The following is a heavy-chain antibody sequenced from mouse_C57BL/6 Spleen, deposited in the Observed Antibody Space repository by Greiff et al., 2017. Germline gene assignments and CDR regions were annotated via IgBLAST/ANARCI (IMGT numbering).Heavy chain of an antibody. CDR1: GYTFTSYW. J-gene: IGHJ2*01. V-gene: IGHV1-50*01. CDR3: ARGEDSSGYVGY. D-gene: IGHD3-2*02. Sequence: VKLQQSGAELVKPGASVKLSCKASGYTFTSYWMQWVKQRPGQGLEWIGEIDPSDSYTNYNQKFKGKATLTVDTSSSTAYMQLSSLTSEDSAVYYCARGEDSSGYVGYWGQGTTLTVSS. CDR2: IDPSDSYT.